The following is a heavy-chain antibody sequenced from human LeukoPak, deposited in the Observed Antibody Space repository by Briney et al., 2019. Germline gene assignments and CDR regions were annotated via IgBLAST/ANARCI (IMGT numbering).Heavy chain of an antibody. Sequence: GASVKVSCKASGYTFTSSDINWVRQAAGQGLEWMGWINPNRGRPGYAQKFQGRVTMTANNSISTAYMELRSLRFDDTAVYYCARGRSGLAAAGTYDYWGQGTLITVSS. V-gene: IGHV1-8*01. CDR2: INPNRGRP. J-gene: IGHJ4*02. CDR1: GYTFTSSD. CDR3: ARGRSGLAAAGTYDY. D-gene: IGHD6-13*01.